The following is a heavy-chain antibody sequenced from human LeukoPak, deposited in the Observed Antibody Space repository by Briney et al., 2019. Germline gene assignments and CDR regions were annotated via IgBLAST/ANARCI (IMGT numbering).Heavy chain of an antibody. Sequence: GASVKVSCKAYGYTFTSYDINWVRQATGQGLEWMGWMNPNSGNTGYAQKFQGRVTMTRNTSISTAYMELSSLRSEDTAVYYCARAPLWWLPGGTYYYYGMDVWGQGTTVTVSS. CDR3: ARAPLWWLPGGTYYYYGMDV. D-gene: IGHD4/OR15-4a*01. CDR1: GYTFTSYD. V-gene: IGHV1-8*01. CDR2: MNPNSGNT. J-gene: IGHJ6*02.